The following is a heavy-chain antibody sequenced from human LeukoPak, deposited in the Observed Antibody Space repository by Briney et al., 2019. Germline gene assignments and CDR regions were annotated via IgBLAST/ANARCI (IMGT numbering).Heavy chain of an antibody. V-gene: IGHV3-48*01. D-gene: IGHD5-24*01. J-gene: IGHJ4*02. CDR1: GFTFSTYT. CDR2: ITSGSDAK. CDR3: ARVVPDHIEMATESY. Sequence: GGSLRLSCAASGFTFSTYTMNWVRQAPGKGLEWVSYITSGSDAKYYADSVKGRFTISRDNAKNSLYLQMDSLRAEDTAVYYCARVVPDHIEMATESYWGQGTLVTVSS.